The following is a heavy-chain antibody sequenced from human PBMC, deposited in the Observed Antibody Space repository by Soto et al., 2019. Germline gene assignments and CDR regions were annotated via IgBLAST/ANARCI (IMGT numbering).Heavy chain of an antibody. CDR3: VRDSARTFDY. V-gene: IGHV3-74*01. J-gene: IGHJ4*01. Sequence: EVHLVESGGGLVRPGGSLRLSCAASGFRFSAYWIHWVRQVPGKGLAWVSHISNDDNSATYADSVKDRFTISRDDAKNTVYLQMNSLRADDTAVYYCVRDSARTFDYWGRGTLVTVSS. CDR2: ISNDDNSA. D-gene: IGHD3-10*01. CDR1: GFRFSAYW.